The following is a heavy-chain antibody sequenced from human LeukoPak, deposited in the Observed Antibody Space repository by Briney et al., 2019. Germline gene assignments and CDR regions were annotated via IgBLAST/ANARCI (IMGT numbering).Heavy chain of an antibody. CDR2: IYDSGST. J-gene: IGHJ4*02. Sequence: PSETLSLTCTVSGGSISSSGYYWSWIRQHPGKGLEWIGYIYDSGSTDSNPSLKSRVTISVDTSKNQFSLNLNSVTAADTAVYYCARDTHGYNRRGVPFDYWGQGTLVTVSS. CDR1: GGSISSSGYY. CDR3: ARDTHGYNRRGVPFDY. V-gene: IGHV4-31*03. D-gene: IGHD5-24*01.